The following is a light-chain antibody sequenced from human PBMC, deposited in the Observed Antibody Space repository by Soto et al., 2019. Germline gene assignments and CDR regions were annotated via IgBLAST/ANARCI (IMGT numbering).Light chain of an antibody. V-gene: IGLV1-40*01. CDR3: QSFDTRLNSVV. Sequence: QSVVTQPPSVSGAPGQRVTISCTGSSSNIRAGYDVHWYQQFPGTAPKLLIYGNNNRPSGVTDRFSGSKSGTSASLDITGLQAEDEADYYCQSFDTRLNSVVFGGGTKLTVL. J-gene: IGLJ2*01. CDR1: SSNIRAGYD. CDR2: GNN.